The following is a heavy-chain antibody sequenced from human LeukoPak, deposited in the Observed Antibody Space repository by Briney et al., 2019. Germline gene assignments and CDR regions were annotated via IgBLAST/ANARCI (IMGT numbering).Heavy chain of an antibody. CDR1: GGSITSGGYS. Sequence: SETLSLTCAVSGGSITSGGYSWTCIRQPAGKGLEWIGYIYHSGTTYYNPSLKSRVTISVDRSKNHFSLKLSSVTAADTAVYFCARERSITMVRGASYGLDVWGRGTTVTVSS. J-gene: IGHJ6*02. CDR3: ARERSITMVRGASYGLDV. CDR2: IYHSGTT. V-gene: IGHV4-30-2*01. D-gene: IGHD3-10*01.